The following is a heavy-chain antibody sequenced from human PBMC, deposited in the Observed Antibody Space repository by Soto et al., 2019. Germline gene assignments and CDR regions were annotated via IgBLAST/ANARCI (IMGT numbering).Heavy chain of an antibody. Sequence: SETLSLTRLGSGGSMSCSNGCSWVRQPPGKGLEWIGEIYHSGSTNYNPSLKSRVTISVDKSKNQFSLKLSSVTAADTAVYYCARRGYYYDSSGWFAYWGQGTLVT. CDR2: IYHSGST. D-gene: IGHD3-22*01. CDR1: GGSMSCSNG. CDR3: ARRGYYYDSSGWFAY. J-gene: IGHJ4*02. V-gene: IGHV4-4*02.